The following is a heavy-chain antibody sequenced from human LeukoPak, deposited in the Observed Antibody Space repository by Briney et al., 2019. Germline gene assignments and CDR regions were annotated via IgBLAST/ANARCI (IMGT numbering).Heavy chain of an antibody. CDR1: GGSISGSF. CDR2: LATSGTI. J-gene: IGHJ3*01. D-gene: IGHD3-10*01. Sequence: SETLSLTCTISGGSISGSFWSWIRQPAGKGLEWIGRLATSGTINYNPSLKSRVTVSMDTSKNQFSLKLTSVTAADTAVYYSTRDGSKGSRGDAFDLWGQGSVVTVSS. CDR3: TRDGSKGSRGDAFDL. V-gene: IGHV4-4*07.